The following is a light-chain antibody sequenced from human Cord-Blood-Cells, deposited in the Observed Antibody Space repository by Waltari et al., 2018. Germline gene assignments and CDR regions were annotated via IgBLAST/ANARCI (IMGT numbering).Light chain of an antibody. CDR1: KLGDKY. CDR3: QAWDSSTVV. CDR2: QDS. J-gene: IGLJ2*01. Sequence: SYELTQPPSVSVSPGQTASLTYSGDKLGDKYACWYQQKPGQSPVLVIYQDSKWPSGIPERFSGSNSGNTATLTISGTQAMDEADYYCQAWDSSTVVFGGGTKLTVL. V-gene: IGLV3-1*01.